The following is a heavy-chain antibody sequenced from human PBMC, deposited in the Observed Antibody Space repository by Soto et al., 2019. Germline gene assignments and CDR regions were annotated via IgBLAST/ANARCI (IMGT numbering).Heavy chain of an antibody. D-gene: IGHD3-10*01. V-gene: IGHV3-66*02. CDR2: IQSGGTT. CDR3: AKEGYYYGSGSFRPHYFDY. J-gene: IGHJ4*02. Sequence: GGSLRLSCAASGFTVSSKYMTWVRQAPWKGLEWVSLIQSGGTTYYADSVKGRFTISRDNSKNTLYLQMNSLRAEDTAVYYCAKEGYYYGSGSFRPHYFDYWGQGTLVTAPQ. CDR1: GFTVSSKY.